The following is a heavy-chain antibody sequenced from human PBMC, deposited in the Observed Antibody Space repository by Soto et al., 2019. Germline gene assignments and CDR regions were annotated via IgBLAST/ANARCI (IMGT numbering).Heavy chain of an antibody. CDR1: GGSINSGDYY. CDR2: ISYSGST. D-gene: IGHD6-19*01. V-gene: IGHV4-31*03. J-gene: IGHJ5*02. Sequence: SETLSLTCTVSGGSINSGDYYWSWVRQLPGEGLEWIGFISYSGSTYYNPSLESRVTISLGTSKNQFSLELNSVTAADSAVYYCAREVSPNSRGWYTVLVRWFDPWGQGTLVTVS. CDR3: AREVSPNSRGWYTVLVRWFDP.